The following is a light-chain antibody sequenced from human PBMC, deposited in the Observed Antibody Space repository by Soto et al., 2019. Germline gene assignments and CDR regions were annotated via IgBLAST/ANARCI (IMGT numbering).Light chain of an antibody. CDR2: SNN. Sequence: QAVLTQPPSASGTPGQRVTISCSGSSSNIGSNTVNWYQQLPGTAPNLLIYSNNQRPSWVPDRFSGSKSGTSASLAISGLQSEDEADYYCAAWDDSLKVSPVVFGGGTKLTVL. J-gene: IGLJ2*01. CDR3: AAWDDSLKVSPVV. CDR1: SSNIGSNT. V-gene: IGLV1-44*01.